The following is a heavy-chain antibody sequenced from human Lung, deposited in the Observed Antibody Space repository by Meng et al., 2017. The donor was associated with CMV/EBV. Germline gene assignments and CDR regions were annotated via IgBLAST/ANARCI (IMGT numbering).Heavy chain of an antibody. D-gene: IGHD2-15*01. CDR2: IRSKANRYAT. V-gene: IGHV3-73*01. J-gene: IGHJ4*02. CDR3: TRLSYVVD. Sequence: GEXXKISCAASGFTFSGSAMHWVRQASGKGLEWVCSIRSKANRYATAYIESVKGRFTISRDDSRKTAYLQMSSLTTEDSALYYCTRLSYVVDWGQGKMVNGSS. CDR1: GFTFSGSA.